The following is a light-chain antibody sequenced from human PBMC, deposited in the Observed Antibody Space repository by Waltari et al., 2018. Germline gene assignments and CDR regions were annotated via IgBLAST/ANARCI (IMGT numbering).Light chain of an antibody. J-gene: IGKJ1*01. CDR2: GAS. CDR3: QQYQNWPRT. Sequence: VMTQSPDTLSVSPGERATLSCRASQSVASNLAWYQQRPGQAPRLLIYGASTRATDIPARFSASASGTEFTLTITALQSEDFAVYYCQQYQNWPRTFGQGTRVEIK. CDR1: QSVASN. V-gene: IGKV3-15*01.